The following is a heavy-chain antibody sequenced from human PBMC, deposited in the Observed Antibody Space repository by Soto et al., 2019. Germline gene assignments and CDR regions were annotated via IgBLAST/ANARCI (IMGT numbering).Heavy chain of an antibody. Sequence: PSETLSLTCSFSGGSISSYYWSWIRQPPGKGMRWIGYFYHSGTTNYHPPLNSPATISVATSKTQFSLKLSAATAADTAVYYCARDSPYSSSWGWFDPWGQGTLVTVSS. CDR2: FYHSGTT. CDR1: GGSISSYY. D-gene: IGHD6-13*01. CDR3: ARDSPYSSSWGWFDP. J-gene: IGHJ5*02. V-gene: IGHV4-59*01.